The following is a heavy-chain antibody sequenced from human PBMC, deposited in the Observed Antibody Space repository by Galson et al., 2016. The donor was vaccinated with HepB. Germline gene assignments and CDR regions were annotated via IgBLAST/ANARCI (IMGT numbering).Heavy chain of an antibody. V-gene: IGHV3-48*01. CDR2: ITTSSGGI. D-gene: IGHD3-3*01. CDR1: GFTFSNYD. CDR3: AKGPDFWSGYYHFDY. J-gene: IGHJ4*02. Sequence: SLRLSCAASGFTFSNYDMDCVRQAPGTGLEWISYITTSSGGINYADSVKGRFTISRDNSKNTLYLQMKTLRAEDTAIYYCAKGPDFWSGYYHFDYWGQGTLVTVSS.